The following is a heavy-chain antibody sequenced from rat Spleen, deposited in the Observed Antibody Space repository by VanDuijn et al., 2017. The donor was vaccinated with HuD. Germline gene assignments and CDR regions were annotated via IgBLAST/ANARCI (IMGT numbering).Heavy chain of an antibody. CDR3: TSGGSGGRNWFAY. Sequence: EVQLVESGGGLVQPGRSLKLSCAASGFTFSSFPMAWVRQAPKKGLEWVASISSGGGGTYYPDTMKGRFVISKDNAKNTGYLQMNNPRTEDTAMYYCTSGGSGGRNWFAYWGRGTLVAVSA. CDR1: GFTFSSFP. CDR2: ISSGGGGT. V-gene: IGHV5-46*01. J-gene: IGHJ3*01. D-gene: IGHD1-1*01.